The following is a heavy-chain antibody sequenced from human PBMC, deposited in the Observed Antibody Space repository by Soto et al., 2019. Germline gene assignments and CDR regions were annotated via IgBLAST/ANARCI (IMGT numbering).Heavy chain of an antibody. V-gene: IGHV3-7*03. CDR3: ARLYSSSWYEPDAFDI. J-gene: IGHJ3*02. CDR1: GFTFSSYW. D-gene: IGHD6-13*01. CDR2: IKQDGSEK. Sequence: GGSLRLSCAASGFTFSSYWMSWVRQAPGKGLEWVANIKQDGSEKCYVDSVKGRFTISRDNAKNSLYLQMNSLRAEDTTVYYCARLYSSSWYEPDAFDIWGQGTMVTVSS.